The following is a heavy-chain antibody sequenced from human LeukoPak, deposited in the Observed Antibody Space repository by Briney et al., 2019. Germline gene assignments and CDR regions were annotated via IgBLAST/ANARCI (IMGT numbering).Heavy chain of an antibody. D-gene: IGHD6-13*01. CDR3: ARAVAAAGTFLGWFDP. J-gene: IGHJ5*02. Sequence: ASVKLSCTASGGTFTSYAISWVRHAPGQGLEWVGGVIPIFGTANYAQKFQGRVTITADESTSTAYMELSSLRSEDTAVYYCARAVAAAGTFLGWFDPWGQGTLVTVSS. CDR1: GGTFTSYA. CDR2: VIPIFGTA. V-gene: IGHV1-69*13.